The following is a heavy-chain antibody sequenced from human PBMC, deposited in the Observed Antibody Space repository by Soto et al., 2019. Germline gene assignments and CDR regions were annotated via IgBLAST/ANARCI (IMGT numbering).Heavy chain of an antibody. J-gene: IGHJ4*02. CDR3: AKDRYLDHDSRGYLFDN. V-gene: IGHV3-23*01. D-gene: IGHD3-22*01. Sequence: EVQLLESGGDLIQPGGSLRLSCAASGFTFNIYAMTWVCQAPGKRLEWVSAISRYGDFTYYADSVEGRFTISRDNSKNTLYLQMNSLRAEDTAVYYCAKDRYLDHDSRGYLFDNWGQGTLVTVSS. CDR2: ISRYGDFT. CDR1: GFTFNIYA.